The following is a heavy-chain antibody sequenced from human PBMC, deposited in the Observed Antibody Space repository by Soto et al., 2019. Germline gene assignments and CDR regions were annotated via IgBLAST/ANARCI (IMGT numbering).Heavy chain of an antibody. D-gene: IGHD4-17*01. J-gene: IGHJ6*02. V-gene: IGHV3-33*01. CDR1: GFTFSSYG. Sequence: QVQLVESGGGVVQPGRSLRLSCAASGFTFSSYGMHWVRQAPGKGLEWVAVIWYDGSNKYYADSVKGRFTISRDNSKNTLYLQMNRLRAEDTAVYYCARAQDYGDYYYYYGMDVWGQGTTVTVSS. CDR2: IWYDGSNK. CDR3: ARAQDYGDYYYYYGMDV.